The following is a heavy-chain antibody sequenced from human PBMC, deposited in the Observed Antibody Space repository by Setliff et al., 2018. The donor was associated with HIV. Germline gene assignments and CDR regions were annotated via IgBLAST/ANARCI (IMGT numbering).Heavy chain of an antibody. CDR1: GYSFITYW. J-gene: IGHJ4*02. Sequence: GESLKISCKGSGYSFITYWIGWVRQRPGKGLEWMGIMNPDGSNTRYSPSFQGQVTISVDKSINTAYLQWNSLKASDTAMYYCARSLCYYDSCGYYYNYWGQGTLVTVSS. CDR3: ARSLCYYDSCGYYYNY. D-gene: IGHD3-22*01. CDR2: MNPDGSNT. V-gene: IGHV5-51*01.